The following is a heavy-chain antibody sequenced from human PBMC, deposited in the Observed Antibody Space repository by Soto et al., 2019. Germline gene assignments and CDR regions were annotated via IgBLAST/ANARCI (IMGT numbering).Heavy chain of an antibody. Sequence: QVQLQESGPGLVKPSQTLSLTCSVSGGSINSDNYYWSWIRQTPGKGLEWIGYIYFSGSTYYNPSLKSRVSISIYPSTNQFSLKLRSVTAADTAVYFCSRSTGRYWGQGILVTVSS. CDR1: GGSINSDNYY. CDR2: IYFSGST. CDR3: SRSTGRY. V-gene: IGHV4-30-4*01. J-gene: IGHJ4*02. D-gene: IGHD2-21*01.